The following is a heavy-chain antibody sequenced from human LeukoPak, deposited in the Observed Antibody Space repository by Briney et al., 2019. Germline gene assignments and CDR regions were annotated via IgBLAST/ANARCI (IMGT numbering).Heavy chain of an antibody. V-gene: IGHV3-30*02. CDR2: IRYDGSNK. CDR3: AKVYSSSWYDYYYYYYMDV. J-gene: IGHJ6*03. D-gene: IGHD6-13*01. CDR1: GFTFSSYG. Sequence: GGSLRLSCAASGFTFSSYGMHWVRQAPGKGLEWVAFIRYDGSNKYYADSVKGRFTISRDNSKNTLYLQMNSLRAEDTAVYYCAKVYSSSWYDYYYYYYMDVWGKGTTVTVSS.